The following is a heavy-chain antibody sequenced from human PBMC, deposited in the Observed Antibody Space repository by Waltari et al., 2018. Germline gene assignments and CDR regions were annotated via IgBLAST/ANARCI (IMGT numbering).Heavy chain of an antibody. CDR1: GGSISSGDYY. Sequence: QVQLQESGPGLVKPSQTLSLTCTVSGGSISSGDYYWSWIRQPPGKGLEWIGYIYYSGSTYYNPSLRSRVTISLDTSKNQFSLKLSSVTAADTAVYYCARGGGLRFLEWLSPIDYWGQGTLVTVSS. CDR2: IYYSGST. CDR3: ARGGGLRFLEWLSPIDY. V-gene: IGHV4-30-4*08. J-gene: IGHJ4*02. D-gene: IGHD3-3*01.